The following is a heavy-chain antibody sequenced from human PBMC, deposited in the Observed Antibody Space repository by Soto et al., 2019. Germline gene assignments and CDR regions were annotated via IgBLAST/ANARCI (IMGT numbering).Heavy chain of an antibody. CDR2: VDGGDSDR. J-gene: IGHJ4*02. D-gene: IGHD6-25*01. V-gene: IGHV5-51*01. Sequence: GESLKISCKGSGYTFTSYWIAWVRQKPGKGLEWLGAVDGGDSDRRHNPTFQGQITMSVDQSSNTAYLQWSRLNASDTAMYYCARGGNYLEYWGQGVLVTVSS. CDR3: ARGGNYLEY. CDR1: GYTFTSYW.